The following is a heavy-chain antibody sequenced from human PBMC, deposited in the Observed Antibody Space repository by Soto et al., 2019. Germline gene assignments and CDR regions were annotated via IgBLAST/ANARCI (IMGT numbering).Heavy chain of an antibody. CDR3: VRDGYPAWVYGVDV. CDR2: LNSDGSTT. CDR1: GFTFSSYW. V-gene: IGHV3-74*01. Sequence: GGSLRLSCAASGFTFSSYWLHWVRQDPGKGLVWFSRLNSDGSTTNYADSVTGRFTISRDNARNTLYLQMNSLRAEDTAVYYCVRDGYPAWVYGVDVWGQVTTVTVSS. J-gene: IGHJ6*02. D-gene: IGHD1-1*01.